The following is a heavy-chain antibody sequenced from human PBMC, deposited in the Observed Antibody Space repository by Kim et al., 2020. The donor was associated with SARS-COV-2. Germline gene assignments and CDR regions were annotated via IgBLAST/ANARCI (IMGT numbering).Heavy chain of an antibody. CDR2: ISYDGSNK. Sequence: GGSLRLSCAASGFTFSSYGMHWVRQAPGKGLEWVAVISYDGSNKYYADSVKGRFTISRDNSKNTLYLQMNSLRAEDTAVYYCAKAPWSGYGEPDYWGQGTLVTVSS. CDR1: GFTFSSYG. V-gene: IGHV3-30*18. J-gene: IGHJ4*02. D-gene: IGHD3-3*01. CDR3: AKAPWSGYGEPDY.